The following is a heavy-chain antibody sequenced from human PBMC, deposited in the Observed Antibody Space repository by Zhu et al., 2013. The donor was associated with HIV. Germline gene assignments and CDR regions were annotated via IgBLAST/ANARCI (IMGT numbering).Heavy chain of an antibody. CDR1: GGILNSHF. V-gene: IGHV1-69*06. CDR2: IIPIFRTT. J-gene: IGHJ4*02. D-gene: IGHD6-6*01. Sequence: QVQLVQSGAEVKTPGSSVKVSCKASGGILNSHFITWVRQAPGQGLEWMGGIIPIFRTTHYAKKFQDRVSIIADKSTNTAYLELTSLGSEDTAVYFCGRGDHYSGSSLAVDYWGQGTLVTVSS. CDR3: GRGDHYSGSSLAVDY.